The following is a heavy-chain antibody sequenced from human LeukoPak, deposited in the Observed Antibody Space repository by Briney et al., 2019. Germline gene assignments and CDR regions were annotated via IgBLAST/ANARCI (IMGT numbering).Heavy chain of an antibody. CDR2: IYHSGST. D-gene: IGHD5-24*01. CDR3: VRMSNELPDY. Sequence: SETLSLTCTVSGGSISSNSYRWGWIRHPPGNGLEWIGTIYHSGSTYYNPSLKSRVTISVDTSKNQFSLRLSSVTAADTALYYCVRMSNELPDYWGQGTLVTFSS. V-gene: IGHV4-39*01. CDR1: GGSISSNSYR. J-gene: IGHJ4*02.